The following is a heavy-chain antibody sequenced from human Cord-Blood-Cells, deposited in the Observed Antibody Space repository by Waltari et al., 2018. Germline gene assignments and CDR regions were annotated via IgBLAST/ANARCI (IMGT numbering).Heavy chain of an antibody. CDR2: MSSDGGST. J-gene: IGHJ3*02. CDR1: GFTFSSYW. Sequence: EVQLVESGGGLVQPGGSLRLSCAASGFTFSSYWMHWVRQAPGKGLVWVTRMSSDGGSTSYADSVKGDFTISRDNAKSTLYLQMNSLRAEDTAVYYCARDRGWGSGGDAFDIWGQGTMVTVSS. CDR3: ARDRGWGSGGDAFDI. V-gene: IGHV3-74*01. D-gene: IGHD7-27*01.